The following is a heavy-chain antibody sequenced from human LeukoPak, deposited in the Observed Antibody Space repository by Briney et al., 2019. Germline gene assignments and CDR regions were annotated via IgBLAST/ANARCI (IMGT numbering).Heavy chain of an antibody. D-gene: IGHD3-22*01. CDR3: ARHPGYYYDASGYLDY. V-gene: IGHV4-39*01. J-gene: IGHJ4*02. CDR2: SYYTGST. CDR1: GGSIGSSSYY. Sequence: SETLSLTCTVSGGSIGSSSYYWGWIRQPPGKGLECIGSSYYTGSTYYNPSLKGRVTMSVDTSKNRFSLKLTSVSAADTAVYYCARHPGYYYDASGYLDYWGQGTPVTVSS.